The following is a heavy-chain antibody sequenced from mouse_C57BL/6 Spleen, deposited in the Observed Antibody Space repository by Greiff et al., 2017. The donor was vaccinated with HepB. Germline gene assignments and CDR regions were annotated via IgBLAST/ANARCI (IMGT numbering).Heavy chain of an antibody. CDR2: INYDGSST. CDR1: GFTFSDYY. CDR3: ARHAVIEYFDV. Sequence: EVMLVESEGGLVQPGSSMKLSCTASGFTFSDYYMAWVRQVPEKGLEWVANINYDGSSTYYLDSLKSRFIISRDNAKNILYLQMSSLKSEDTATYYCARHAVIEYFDVWGTGTTVTVSS. V-gene: IGHV5-16*01. D-gene: IGHD1-1*01. J-gene: IGHJ1*03.